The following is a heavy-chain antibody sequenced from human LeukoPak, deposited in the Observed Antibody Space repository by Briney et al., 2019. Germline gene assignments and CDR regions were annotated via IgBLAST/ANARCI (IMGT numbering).Heavy chain of an antibody. CDR1: GYTFTSYG. J-gene: IGHJ4*02. CDR2: ISAYNGNT. Sequence: ASVTVSCKASGYTFTSYGISWVRQAPGQGLEWMGWISAYNGNTNHAQKLQGRVTMTTDTSTSTAYMEPRSLRSDDTAVYYCARDVGLNWNAGGLWGQGTLVTVSS. D-gene: IGHD1-1*01. CDR3: ARDVGLNWNAGGL. V-gene: IGHV1-18*01.